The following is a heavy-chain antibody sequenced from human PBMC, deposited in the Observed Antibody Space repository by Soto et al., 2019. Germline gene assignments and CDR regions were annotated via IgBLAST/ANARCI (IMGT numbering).Heavy chain of an antibody. D-gene: IGHD6-6*01. CDR3: AKDILAARPGIDYYYYGMDV. V-gene: IGHV3-30*18. J-gene: IGHJ6*02. Sequence: GGSLRLSCAASGFTFSSYGMHWVRQAPGKGLEWVAVISYDGSNKYYADSVKGRFTISGDNSKNTLYLQMNSLRAEDTAVYYCAKDILAARPGIDYYYYGMDVWGQGTTVTVS. CDR2: ISYDGSNK. CDR1: GFTFSSYG.